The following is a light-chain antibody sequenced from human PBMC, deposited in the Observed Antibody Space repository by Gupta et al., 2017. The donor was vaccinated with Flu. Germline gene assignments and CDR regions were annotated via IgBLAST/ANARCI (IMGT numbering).Light chain of an antibody. CDR1: QGLVSSDGNTY. J-gene: IGKJ1*01. CDR2: QVS. Sequence: ISCRSSQGLVSSDGNTYLHWFQQRPGQSPRRLIYQVSYRDSGVPDRFSGGGSGTDFTLKISRVEAEDVGIYFCMQGAHWPWAFGQGTTVEIK. CDR3: MQGAHWPWA. V-gene: IGKV2-30*01.